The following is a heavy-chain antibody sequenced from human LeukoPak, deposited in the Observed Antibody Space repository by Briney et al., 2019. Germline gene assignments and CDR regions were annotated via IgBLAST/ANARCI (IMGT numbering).Heavy chain of an antibody. Sequence: GGSLRLSCAASGFTFSTYSMNWVRQAPGKGLEWVSYITGDTSTIYYADSVKGRFTISRDNTENSLYLQMTSLRAEDTAVCYCARRFDLWGQGTLVTVSS. CDR2: ITGDTSTI. CDR1: GFTFSTYS. V-gene: IGHV3-48*01. CDR3: ARRFDL. J-gene: IGHJ4*02.